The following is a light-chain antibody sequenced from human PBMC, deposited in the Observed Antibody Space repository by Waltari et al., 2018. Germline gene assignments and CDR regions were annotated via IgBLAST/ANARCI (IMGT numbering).Light chain of an antibody. CDR2: KAS. CDR1: QSISSW. Sequence: DIQMTQSPSTLSASVGDRVHITCRASQSISSWLAWYQQKPGTAPKLLIYKASTLESGVPSRFSGSGSGTEFTLTINSLQPDDFATYYCQQYNGYWTFGQGTKVEIK. J-gene: IGKJ1*01. V-gene: IGKV1-5*03. CDR3: QQYNGYWT.